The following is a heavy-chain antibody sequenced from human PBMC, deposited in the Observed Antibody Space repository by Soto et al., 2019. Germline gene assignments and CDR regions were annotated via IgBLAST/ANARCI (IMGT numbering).Heavy chain of an antibody. CDR2: ISGSDGKT. J-gene: IGHJ4*02. D-gene: IGHD3-3*01. CDR3: ARWSYLDY. Sequence: PGGSLRLSCAASGFSFGSYALSWVRPAPGKGLEWVSTISGSDGKTFYADSVKGRFSISRDTSQKTLYLQMNSLRADDTAIYYCARWSYLDYWGQGTRVTVSS. CDR1: GFSFGSYA. V-gene: IGHV3-23*01.